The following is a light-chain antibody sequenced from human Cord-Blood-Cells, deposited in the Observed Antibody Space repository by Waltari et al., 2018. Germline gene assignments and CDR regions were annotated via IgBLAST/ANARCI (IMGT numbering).Light chain of an antibody. CDR3: CSYAGSYTYV. J-gene: IGLJ1*01. CDR2: DVS. Sequence: QSALTQPRSVSGSPGQSVTISCTGTSSDVGGYNYVSWYQQHPGKAPILMIYDVSKRPSGVPDRFSGSKSGNTASLTISGLQAEDEADYYCCSYAGSYTYVFVTGTKVTVL. CDR1: SSDVGGYNY. V-gene: IGLV2-11*01.